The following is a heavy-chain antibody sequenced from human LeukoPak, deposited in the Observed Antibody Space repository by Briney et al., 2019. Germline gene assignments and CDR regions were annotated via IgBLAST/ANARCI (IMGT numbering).Heavy chain of an antibody. J-gene: IGHJ4*02. D-gene: IGHD1-26*01. CDR2: IYHSGAA. CDR3: VRGVGGEYFYFDR. Sequence: SETLSPTCGVSGDSISSDGHSWSWIRQPPGKGLEWVGYIYHSGAAYHNPSLKSRLALSVDTSNNQFSLRLRSVTAADTAVYYCVRGVGGEYFYFDRWGQGALVTVSA. CDR1: GDSISSDGHS. V-gene: IGHV4-30-4*07.